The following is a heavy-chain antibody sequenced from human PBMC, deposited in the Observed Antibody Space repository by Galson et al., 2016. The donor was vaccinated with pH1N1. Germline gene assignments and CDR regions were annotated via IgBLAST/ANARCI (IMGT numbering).Heavy chain of an antibody. CDR3: ARGNMGLDY. V-gene: IGHV3-74*01. D-gene: IGHD2/OR15-2a*01. J-gene: IGHJ4*02. CDR1: GLTFSKHW. CDR2: INSDGSTT. Sequence: SLRLSCAASGLTFSKHWMHWVRQVPGKGLVWVSHINSDGSTTNYAGSVKGRFTISRDNAKNTLSLQMNSLGVEDTAVYYCARGNMGLDYWGQGILVTVSS.